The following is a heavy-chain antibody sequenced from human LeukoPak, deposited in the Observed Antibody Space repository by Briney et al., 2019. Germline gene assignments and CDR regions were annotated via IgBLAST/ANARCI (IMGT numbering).Heavy chain of an antibody. CDR1: GGSFSGYY. CDR3: VRQIGYGKYYFDY. Sequence: PSETLSLTCTVSGGSFSGYYWSWMRQPPGKGLEWIGYVYYSGSTNYNPSLKSRVTISVDTSKKQFSLKLNSVTAADTALYYCVRQIGYGKYYFDYWGQGTLVTVSS. V-gene: IGHV4-59*01. J-gene: IGHJ4*02. D-gene: IGHD5-18*01. CDR2: VYYSGST.